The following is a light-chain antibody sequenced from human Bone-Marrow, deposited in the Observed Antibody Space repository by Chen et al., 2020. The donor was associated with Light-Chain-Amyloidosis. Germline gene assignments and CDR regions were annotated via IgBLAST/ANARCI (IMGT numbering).Light chain of an antibody. CDR1: RTVGIN. CDR3: QQYDVWPPYT. J-gene: IGKJ2*01. V-gene: IGKV3-15*01. CDR2: GAS. Sequence: EVVMTQSPATLSVSPGETATLSCRASRTVGINLAWYQQKPGQAPRLLINGASARVTGVPARFSGSGSGTDFTLTITGLRSEDFAVYYCQQYDVWPPYTFGQGTQLEIK.